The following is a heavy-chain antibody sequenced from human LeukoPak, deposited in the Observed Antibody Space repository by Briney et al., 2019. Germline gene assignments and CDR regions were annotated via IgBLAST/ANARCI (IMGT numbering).Heavy chain of an antibody. Sequence: GIREPPGKGLEWIGSIWYSGSTYYNPSRKSRVTISVDTSKNQFSLKLSSVTAANTAVYYSARDMTTANYWGQGTLVTVSS. D-gene: IGHD4-11*01. CDR3: ARDMTTANY. CDR2: IWYSGST. V-gene: IGHV4-39*07. J-gene: IGHJ4*02.